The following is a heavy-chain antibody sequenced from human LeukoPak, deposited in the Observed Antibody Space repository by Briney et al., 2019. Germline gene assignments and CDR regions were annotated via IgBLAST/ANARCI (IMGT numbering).Heavy chain of an antibody. CDR3: ARDKRHSYGRYFAH. D-gene: IGHD5-18*01. CDR1: GDSISTYH. V-gene: IGHV4-59*01. Sequence: PSETLSLTCSVSGDSISTYHWNWVRERPGKGLEWIGYMQSSGNSNYNPSLKSRVFMSVDTSKNQFVLNLMSVTAVDTAVYYCARDKRHSYGRYFAHWGQGMLVSVPS. CDR2: MQSSGNS. J-gene: IGHJ4*02.